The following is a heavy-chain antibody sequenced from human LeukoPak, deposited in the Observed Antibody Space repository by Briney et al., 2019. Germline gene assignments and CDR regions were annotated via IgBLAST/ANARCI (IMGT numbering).Heavy chain of an antibody. Sequence: HPGGSLRLSCAASGFTFSSYAMSWVRQAPGKGLEWVSAISGSGGSTYYADSVKGRFTISRDNSKNPLYLQMNSLRAEDTAVYYCAKDRVAVAGYFDYWGQGTLVTVSS. CDR2: ISGSGGST. CDR1: GFTFSSYA. CDR3: AKDRVAVAGYFDY. D-gene: IGHD6-19*01. V-gene: IGHV3-23*01. J-gene: IGHJ4*02.